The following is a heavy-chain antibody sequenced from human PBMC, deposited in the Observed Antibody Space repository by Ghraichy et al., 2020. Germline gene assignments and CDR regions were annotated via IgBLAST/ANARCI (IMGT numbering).Heavy chain of an antibody. CDR1: GGSISSWLYY. V-gene: IGHV4-39*01. J-gene: IGHJ5*02. Sequence: ESLNISCTVSGGSISSWLYYWDWIRQTPGKGLEWIGDIYHSGGAYYNPSLKSRVTMSVDTSKNQFFLKLNSVTAADTAVYYCARHPGTQNWFDAWGQGTLVTVSS. CDR3: ARHPGTQNWFDA. CDR2: IYHSGGA.